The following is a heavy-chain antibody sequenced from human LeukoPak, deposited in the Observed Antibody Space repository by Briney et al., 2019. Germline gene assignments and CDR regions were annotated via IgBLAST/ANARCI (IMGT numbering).Heavy chain of an antibody. CDR2: IYYSGST. Sequence: SETLSLTCTVSGGSISSSSYYWGWIRQPPGKGLEWIGSIYYSGSTYYNPSLKSRVTISVDTSKNQFSLKLSSVTAAHTSVYYCASLVPDDAFDIWGQGTMVTVSS. V-gene: IGHV4-39*01. CDR3: ASLVPDDAFDI. CDR1: GGSISSSSYY. J-gene: IGHJ3*02.